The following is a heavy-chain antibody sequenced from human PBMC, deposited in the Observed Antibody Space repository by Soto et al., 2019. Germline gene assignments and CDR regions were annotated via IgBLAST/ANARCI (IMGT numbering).Heavy chain of an antibody. J-gene: IGHJ6*02. V-gene: IGHV3-7*01. CDR3: AFGEESRYYYYGMDV. CDR1: GCTFSGDW. D-gene: IGHD3-10*01. Sequence: GGSLRLSGAAAGCTFSGDWMSWVRQAPGKGLEWVANIKQDGSEKYYVDSVKGRFTISRDNAKSSLYLQMNNLRAEDTAVYYCAFGEESRYYYYGMDVWGQGTTVTVSS. CDR2: IKQDGSEK.